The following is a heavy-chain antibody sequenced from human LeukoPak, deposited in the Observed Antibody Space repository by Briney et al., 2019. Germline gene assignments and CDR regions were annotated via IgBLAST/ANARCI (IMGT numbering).Heavy chain of an antibody. Sequence: SEPLSLTCTVSGGSLSTYSWNWIRQSRGQGLEWTGYIKNNGGNYNNPSLMGRVTISLDTSKNQSALKLTSVTAADTAVYYCARAAGGTGFDPWGQGTLVTVSS. CDR3: ARAAGGTGFDP. J-gene: IGHJ5*02. CDR1: GGSLSTYS. CDR2: IKNNGGN. V-gene: IGHV4-59*01.